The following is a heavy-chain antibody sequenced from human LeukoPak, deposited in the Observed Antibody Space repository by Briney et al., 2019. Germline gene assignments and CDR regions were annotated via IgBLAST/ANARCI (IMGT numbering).Heavy chain of an antibody. D-gene: IGHD1-1*01. CDR1: GYTFTGYY. Sequence: GSVKGFCKASGYTFTGYYMPLVRQAPGQGLWWMGWINPNSGGTNYAQKFQGRVTMTRDTSISTAYMELSRLRSDDTAVYYCARADDPEYYFDYWGQGTLVTVSS. CDR2: INPNSGGT. V-gene: IGHV1-2*02. J-gene: IGHJ4*02. CDR3: ARADDPEYYFDY.